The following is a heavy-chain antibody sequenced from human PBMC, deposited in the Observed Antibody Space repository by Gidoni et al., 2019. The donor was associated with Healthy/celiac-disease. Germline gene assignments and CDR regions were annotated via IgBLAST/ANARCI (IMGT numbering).Heavy chain of an antibody. CDR1: GGTFSSYA. V-gene: IGHV1-69*06. J-gene: IGHJ6*03. Sequence: QVQLVQSGAEVKKPGSSVKVSCKASGGTFSSYAISWVRQAPGQGLEWMGGIIPIFGTANYAQKFQGRVTITADKSTSTAYMELSSLRSEDTAVYYCARAGYSSSSQGPYYYYMDVWGKGTTVTVSS. CDR3: ARAGYSSSSQGPYYYYMDV. D-gene: IGHD6-6*01. CDR2: IIPIFGTA.